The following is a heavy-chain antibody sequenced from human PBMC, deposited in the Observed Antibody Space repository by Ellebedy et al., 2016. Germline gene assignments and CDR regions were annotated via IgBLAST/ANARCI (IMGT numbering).Heavy chain of an antibody. CDR2: ISYDGSHK. V-gene: IGHV3-30-3*01. D-gene: IGHD5-24*01. J-gene: IGHJ4*02. Sequence: GESLKISCAASGFTFSSYAVHWVRQAPGKGLEWVAVISYDGSHKSYADSVKGRFTISRDDSKNTLYLQMNSLRAEDTAMYYCARDTFDGNNNEGPSDYWGQGTLVTVSS. CDR3: ARDTFDGNNNEGPSDY. CDR1: GFTFSSYA.